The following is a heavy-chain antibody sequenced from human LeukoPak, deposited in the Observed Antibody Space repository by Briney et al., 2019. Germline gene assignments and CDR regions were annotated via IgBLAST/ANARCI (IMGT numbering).Heavy chain of an antibody. J-gene: IGHJ4*02. D-gene: IGHD4-23*01. CDR2: ISYDGSNK. CDR3: AKETVGDYGGNSDFDY. V-gene: IGHV3-30*18. CDR1: GFTFSGYG. Sequence: PGGSLRLSCAASGFTFSGYGKHWVRQAPGKGLEWVAVISYDGSNKYYADSVKGRFTISRDNSKNTLYLQMNSLRAEDTAVYYCAKETVGDYGGNSDFDYWGQGTLVTVSS.